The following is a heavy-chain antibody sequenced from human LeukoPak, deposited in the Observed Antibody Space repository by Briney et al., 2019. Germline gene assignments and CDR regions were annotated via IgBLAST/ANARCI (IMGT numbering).Heavy chain of an antibody. V-gene: IGHV3-73*01. CDR3: TRLADGSGKFDL. J-gene: IGHJ5*02. CDR2: TWSGHKTYAT. CDR1: GFTFSGSA. Sequence: PGGSLRLSCAASGFTFSGSAMHWVRQASGKAREGLGSTWSGHKTYATAYAASVKGSFTIPRDDSINTAYVQMNSLTTEDTALYYCTRLADGSGKFDLWGQGTLVTVSS. D-gene: IGHD3-10*01.